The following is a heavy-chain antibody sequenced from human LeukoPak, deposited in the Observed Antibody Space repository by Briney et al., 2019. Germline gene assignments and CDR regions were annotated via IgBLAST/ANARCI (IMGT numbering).Heavy chain of an antibody. Sequence: SETLSLTCAVYGGSFSGYYWSWIRQPPGKGLGWIGEINHSGSTNYNPSLKSRVTISVDTSKNQFSLKLSSVTAADTAVYYCASGITMVRGSVLYWGQGTLVTVSS. CDR2: INHSGST. CDR3: ASGITMVRGSVLY. D-gene: IGHD3-10*01. CDR1: GGSFSGYY. J-gene: IGHJ4*02. V-gene: IGHV4-34*01.